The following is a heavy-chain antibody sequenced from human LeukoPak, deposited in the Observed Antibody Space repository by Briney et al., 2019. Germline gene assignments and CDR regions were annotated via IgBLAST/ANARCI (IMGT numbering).Heavy chain of an antibody. V-gene: IGHV3-33*06. CDR1: GFTFSSYG. CDR2: VWDDGSSQ. J-gene: IGHJ4*02. D-gene: IGHD6-19*01. CDR3: AKDQWNPDF. Sequence: PGGSLRLSCAASGFTFSSYGMHWVRQAPGKGLEWVAVVWDDGSSQNYGDSVKGRFTISRDNSKNLVFLQMNSLRAEDKAVYYCAKDQWNPDFWGQGTLVSVSS.